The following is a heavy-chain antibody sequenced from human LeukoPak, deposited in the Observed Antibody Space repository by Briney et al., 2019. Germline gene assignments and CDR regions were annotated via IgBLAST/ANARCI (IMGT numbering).Heavy chain of an antibody. V-gene: IGHV3-23*01. CDR2: ISGSGGST. CDR1: GLTFNNYA. CDR3: ARGWYPFDY. Sequence: PGGSLRLSCAVSGLTFNNYAMSWVRQAPGKGLEWVSGISGSGGSTYNADSVKGRFSISRDNSKNTLYLQMNSLRAEDTAVYYCARGWYPFDYWGQGTLVTVSS. J-gene: IGHJ4*02. D-gene: IGHD6-13*01.